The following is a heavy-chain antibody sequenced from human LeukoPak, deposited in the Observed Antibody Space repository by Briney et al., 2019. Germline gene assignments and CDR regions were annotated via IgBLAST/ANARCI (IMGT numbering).Heavy chain of an antibody. CDR3: ARHPPPGEHSWFDP. D-gene: IGHD3-10*01. CDR2: IYYTGNT. V-gene: IGHV4-39*01. CDR1: GGSISSTSYY. Sequence: SETLSLTCTVSGGSISSTSYYWGWLRQPPGKGLEYIGSIYYTGNTYYNPSLKSRVTISVDTSKNQFSLKLFSVTAADTAVYYCARHPPPGEHSWFDPWGQGTLVTVSS. J-gene: IGHJ5*02.